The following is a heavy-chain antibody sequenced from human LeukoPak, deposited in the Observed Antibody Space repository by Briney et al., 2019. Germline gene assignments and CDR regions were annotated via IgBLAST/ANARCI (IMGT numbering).Heavy chain of an antibody. Sequence: ETLPLTCTVSGGSISSYYWSWIRQPPGKGLEWIGYIYYSGSTNYNPSLKSRVTISVDTSKIQFSLKLSSVTAADTAVYYCARDCYYDTPSFWFDPWGQGT. CDR2: IYYSGST. J-gene: IGHJ5*02. D-gene: IGHD3-22*01. CDR3: ARDCYYDTPSFWFDP. CDR1: GGSISSYY. V-gene: IGHV4-59*01.